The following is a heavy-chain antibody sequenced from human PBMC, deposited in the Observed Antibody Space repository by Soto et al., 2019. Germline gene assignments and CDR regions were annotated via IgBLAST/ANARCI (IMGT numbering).Heavy chain of an antibody. CDR3: AREFREYDFWSGQTRAPQAFDI. J-gene: IGHJ3*02. V-gene: IGHV1-46*03. D-gene: IGHD3-3*01. CDR1: GYTFTSYY. Sequence: ASVKVSCKASGYTFTSYYMHWVRQAPGQGLEWMGIINPSGGSTSYAQKFQGRVTMTRDTSTSTVYMELSSLRSEDTAVYYYAREFREYDFWSGQTRAPQAFDIWGQGTMVTVSS. CDR2: INPSGGST.